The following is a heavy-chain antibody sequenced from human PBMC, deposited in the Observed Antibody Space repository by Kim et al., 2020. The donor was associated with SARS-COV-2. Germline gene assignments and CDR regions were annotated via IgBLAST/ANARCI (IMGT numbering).Heavy chain of an antibody. CDR1: GFTFSSYG. CDR3: AKGLVVVPAAKAYYGMDV. J-gene: IGHJ6*02. D-gene: IGHD2-2*01. V-gene: IGHV3-33*06. CDR2: IWYDGSNK. Sequence: GGSLRLSCAASGFTFSSYGMHWVRQAPGKGLEWVAVIWYDGSNKYYADSVKGRFTISRDNSKNTLYLQMNSLRAEDTAVYYCAKGLVVVPAAKAYYGMDVWGQGTTVTVSS.